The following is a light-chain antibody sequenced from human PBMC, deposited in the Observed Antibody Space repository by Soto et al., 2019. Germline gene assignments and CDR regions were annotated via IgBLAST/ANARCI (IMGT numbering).Light chain of an antibody. V-gene: IGKV1-5*01. CDR2: DAS. CDR1: QNIRNL. J-gene: IGKJ5*01. Sequence: DIQLTQSPSTLSAAVGDSVTITCRASQNIRNLLAWYQQKPGKAPKPLIYDASTLKTVVPSRFSGSGSGSEFNFTITGLQPDDFATYFCQQYNTYATFGQGTRLDIK. CDR3: QQYNTYAT.